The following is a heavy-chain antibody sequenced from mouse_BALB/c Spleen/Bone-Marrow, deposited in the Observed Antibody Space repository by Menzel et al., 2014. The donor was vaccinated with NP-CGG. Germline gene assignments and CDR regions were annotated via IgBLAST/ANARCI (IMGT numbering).Heavy chain of an antibody. CDR1: GFNIKDTY. J-gene: IGHJ2*01. CDR3: ARYRLGTYFDH. Sequence: EVRLQQSGAGLVSPGASVRLSCTASGFNIKDTYIHCVMQMPEQGLEWIGRIDPANGNTKYDPKFQGKATITADTSSNTAYLQLSSLTSEDTAVYYCARYRLGTYFDHWGQGTTLTVSS. D-gene: IGHD1-2*01. CDR2: IDPANGNT. V-gene: IGHV14-3*02.